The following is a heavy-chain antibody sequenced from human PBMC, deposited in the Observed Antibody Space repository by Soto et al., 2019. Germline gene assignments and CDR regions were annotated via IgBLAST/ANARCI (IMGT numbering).Heavy chain of an antibody. Sequence: SVKVSCKASGFTFTSSAMQWVRQARGQRLEWIGWIVVGNGNTNYSQKFQDRVTITRDTSTSTAYMELSSLRSEDTAVYYCARGDTVPDYWGQGPLVTVSS. CDR1: GFTFTSSA. D-gene: IGHD5-18*01. J-gene: IGHJ4*02. V-gene: IGHV1-58*02. CDR3: ARGDTVPDY. CDR2: IVVGNGNT.